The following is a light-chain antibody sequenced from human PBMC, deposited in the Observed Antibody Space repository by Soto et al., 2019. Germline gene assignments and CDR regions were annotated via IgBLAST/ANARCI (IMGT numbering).Light chain of an antibody. CDR3: QSYDSSLSVVV. CDR1: SSNIGAGYD. V-gene: IGLV1-40*01. CDR2: GNS. J-gene: IGLJ2*01. Sequence: QSALTQPPSVSGAPGQRVTISCTGSSSNIGAGYDVHWYQQLPGTAPKLLIYGNSNRPSGVPDRFSGSKSGTSASLAITGLQAEDEADYYCQSYDSSLSVVVFGGGTKLTVL.